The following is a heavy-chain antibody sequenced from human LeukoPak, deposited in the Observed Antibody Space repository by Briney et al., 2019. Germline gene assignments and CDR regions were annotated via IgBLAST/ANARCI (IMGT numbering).Heavy chain of an antibody. V-gene: IGHV6-1*01. CDR3: ARGFALDF. J-gene: IGHJ3*01. CDR2: TYYRSKGYY. CDR1: GYTVSSNSAA. Sequence: SQTLSLTCDISGYTVSSNSAAWNWIRQSPSRGLEWLGRTYYRSKGYYDYEVSVKIRVTISPDTSKNQFSLQLNSVTADDTAVYYCARGFALDFWGQGTMVTVSS.